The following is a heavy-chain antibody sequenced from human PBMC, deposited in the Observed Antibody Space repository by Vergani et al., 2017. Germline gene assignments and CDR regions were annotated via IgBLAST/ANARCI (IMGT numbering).Heavy chain of an antibody. Sequence: EVQLLESGGGLVQPGGSLRLSCAASGFTFSSYAMSWVRQAPGKGLEWVSVIYSGGSSTYYADSGKGRFTISRDNSKNTLYLQMDRLRAEDTAVYYCAKTALVSIVVVPAASSGGLCYMDVWGKG. D-gene: IGHD2-2*01. J-gene: IGHJ6*03. CDR1: GFTFSSYA. CDR3: AKTALVSIVVVPAASSGGLCYMDV. V-gene: IGHV3-23*03. CDR2: IYSGGSST.